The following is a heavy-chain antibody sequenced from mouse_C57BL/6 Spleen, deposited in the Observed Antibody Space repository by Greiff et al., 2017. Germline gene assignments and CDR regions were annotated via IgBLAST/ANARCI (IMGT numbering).Heavy chain of an antibody. J-gene: IGHJ2*01. CDR1: GFTFSSYG. D-gene: IGHD2-5*01. CDR2: ISSGGSYT. V-gene: IGHV5-6*02. CDR3: ARPNYSNSFDY. Sequence: EVKLMESGGDLVKPGGSLKLSCAASGFTFSSYGMSWVRQTPDKRLEWVATISSGGSYTYYPDSVKGRFTISRDNAKNTLYLQMSSLKSEDTAIYYCARPNYSNSFDYWGQGTTLTVSS.